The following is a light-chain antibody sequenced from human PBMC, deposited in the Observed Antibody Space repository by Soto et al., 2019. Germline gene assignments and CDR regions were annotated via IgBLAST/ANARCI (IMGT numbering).Light chain of an antibody. CDR3: QQYNNWPPIT. V-gene: IGKV3-15*01. Sequence: EIVMTQSPATLSVSPGERATLSCRASQSVSSNLAWYQQKPCQAPMLLIYGASTRATGIPARFSGSGSGTEFTLTNSSLQSEDCAVYYCQQYNNWPPITCGQGTRLEIK. CDR2: GAS. CDR1: QSVSSN. J-gene: IGKJ5*01.